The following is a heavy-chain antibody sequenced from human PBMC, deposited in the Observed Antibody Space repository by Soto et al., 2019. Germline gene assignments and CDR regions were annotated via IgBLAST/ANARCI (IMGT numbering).Heavy chain of an antibody. V-gene: IGHV3-72*01. D-gene: IGHD5-18*01. Sequence: GGSLRLSCAASGFTFSDHYMDWVRQAPGKGLEWVGRTRNKAKSYTTEYAASVKGRFTISRDDSKKSLYLQMNSLKTEDTAVYYCVRVSGSTEGYRYGYWGQGTLVTVSS. J-gene: IGHJ1*01. CDR2: TRNKAKSYTT. CDR1: GFTFSDHY. CDR3: VRVSGSTEGYRYGY.